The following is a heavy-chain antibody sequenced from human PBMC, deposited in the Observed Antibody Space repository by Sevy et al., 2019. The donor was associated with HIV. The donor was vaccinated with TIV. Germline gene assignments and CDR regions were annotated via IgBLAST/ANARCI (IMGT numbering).Heavy chain of an antibody. CDR2: IKPDGSVK. CDR1: GFSFSNYW. V-gene: IGHV3-7*01. J-gene: IGHJ6*03. D-gene: IGHD1-1*01. CDR3: ARDTNYFYVDV. Sequence: GGSLRLSCVVSGFSFSNYWMTWVRQAPGKGLEWVANIKPDGSVKSYVDSVKGRFNISRDNAKNSLSLQMNSLSAEDTAVYYCARDTNYFYVDVWGKGTTVTVSS.